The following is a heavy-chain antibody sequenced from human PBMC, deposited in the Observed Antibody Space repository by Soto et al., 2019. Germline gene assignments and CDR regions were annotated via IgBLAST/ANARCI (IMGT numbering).Heavy chain of an antibody. CDR3: ARRPYDILTGYYLYYFDH. J-gene: IGHJ4*02. CDR2: IDNSGNT. Sequence: PSETLSLTCSVSGDSISSYYWSWIRQPPGKGLEWIGYIDNSGNTNYNPSLKSRVTISVDMSTNQFSLKLSSVTAADTAVYYCARRPYDILTGYYLYYFDHWGQGTLVTVS. V-gene: IGHV4-59*01. D-gene: IGHD3-9*01. CDR1: GDSISSYY.